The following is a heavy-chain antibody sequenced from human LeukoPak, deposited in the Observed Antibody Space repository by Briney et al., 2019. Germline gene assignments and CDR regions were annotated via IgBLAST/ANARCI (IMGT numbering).Heavy chain of an antibody. Sequence: SVKVSRKASGGTFSSYTISWVRQAPGQGLEWMGRIIPILGIANYAQKFQGRVTITADKSTSTAYMELSSLRSEDTAVYYCARDYSNYVFDYWGQGTLVTVSS. CDR1: GGTFSSYT. D-gene: IGHD4-11*01. CDR3: ARDYSNYVFDY. J-gene: IGHJ4*02. CDR2: IIPILGIA. V-gene: IGHV1-69*02.